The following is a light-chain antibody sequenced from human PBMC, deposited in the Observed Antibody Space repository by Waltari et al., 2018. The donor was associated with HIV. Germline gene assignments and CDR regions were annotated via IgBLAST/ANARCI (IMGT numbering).Light chain of an antibody. V-gene: IGLV3-1*01. Sequence: SYDLAQAPSVSVSPGQTATITCSGDNLENKYVSWYQQTPGQSPILVIYQDFKRPSGIPERFSGSNSGDTATLTISGTQAMDEADYYCQAWDSSVVFGGGTKLTVL. J-gene: IGLJ2*01. CDR3: QAWDSSVV. CDR1: NLENKY. CDR2: QDF.